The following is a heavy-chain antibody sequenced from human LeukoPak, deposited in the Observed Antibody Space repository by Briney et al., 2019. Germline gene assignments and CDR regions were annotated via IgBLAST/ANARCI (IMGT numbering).Heavy chain of an antibody. CDR1: GAFIRGGGVY. CDR2: IYHSGTT. CDR3: ARWTAATRRFDP. Sequence: SETLSLTCTVSGAFIRGGGVYWSWIRQPPGKGLEWIGYIYHSGTTYYSPSLKSRVTISIDTSKNQFSLKLSSVTAADTAVYYCARWTAATRRFDPWGQGTLVTVSS. D-gene: IGHD5-24*01. V-gene: IGHV4-30-2*02. J-gene: IGHJ5*02.